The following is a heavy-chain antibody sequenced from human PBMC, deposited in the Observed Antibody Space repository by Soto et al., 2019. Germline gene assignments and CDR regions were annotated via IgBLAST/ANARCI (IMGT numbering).Heavy chain of an antibody. CDR3: ANNLLTYHYVRASYGYEAFHT. Sequence: EVQLLESGGDLVQPGGSLRLSCAASGFTFSTYAMSWVRQAPGKGLQWVSTISGSASITYYADSVKGRFTISRDNSKHTMYLLKNSVRAEDTAVHYRANNLLTYHYVRASYGYEAFHTWGQGPMVTVSS. CDR2: ISGSASIT. CDR1: GFTFSTYA. V-gene: IGHV3-23*01. J-gene: IGHJ3*02. D-gene: IGHD3-16*01.